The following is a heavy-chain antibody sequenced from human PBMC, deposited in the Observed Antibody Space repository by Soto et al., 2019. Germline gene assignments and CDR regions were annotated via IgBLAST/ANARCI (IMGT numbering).Heavy chain of an antibody. D-gene: IGHD5-18*01. Sequence: LETLSLTCTVSGGSISSYYGSWIRQPAGKGLEWIGRIYTSGSTNYNPSLKSRVTMSVDTSKNQFSLKLSSVTAADTAVYYCARCQSGYSYEDGMDVWGQGTTVTVSS. V-gene: IGHV4-4*07. CDR3: ARCQSGYSYEDGMDV. J-gene: IGHJ6*02. CDR2: IYTSGST. CDR1: GGSISSYY.